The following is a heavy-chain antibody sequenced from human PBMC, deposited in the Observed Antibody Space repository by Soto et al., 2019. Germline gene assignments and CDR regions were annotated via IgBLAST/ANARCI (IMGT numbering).Heavy chain of an antibody. CDR2: IYYSGST. V-gene: IGHV4-39*01. CDR3: ARQEITMVRAFNWFDP. J-gene: IGHJ5*02. D-gene: IGHD3-10*01. CDR1: GGNIIGSGGC. Sequence: SVTKCVTCSVAGGNIIGSGGCWGRKRKPPGKGLEWIGSIYYSGSTYYNPSLKSRVTISVDTSKNQFSLKLTSVTAADTAVYYCARQEITMVRAFNWFDPWGQGTLVTVSS.